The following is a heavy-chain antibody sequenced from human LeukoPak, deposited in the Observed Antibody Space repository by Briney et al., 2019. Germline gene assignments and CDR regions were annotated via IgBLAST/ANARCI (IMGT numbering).Heavy chain of an antibody. J-gene: IGHJ4*02. V-gene: IGHV4-59*12. Sequence: SSETLSLTCTVSGGSISSYYWSWIRQPPGKGLEWIGYIYSSGTTDYNPSLKSRVTISVDTSKNQFSLKLSSVTAADTAVYYCASRGSYHTPIDYWGQGTLVTVSS. CDR2: IYSSGTT. D-gene: IGHD1-26*01. CDR1: GGSISSYY. CDR3: ASRGSYHTPIDY.